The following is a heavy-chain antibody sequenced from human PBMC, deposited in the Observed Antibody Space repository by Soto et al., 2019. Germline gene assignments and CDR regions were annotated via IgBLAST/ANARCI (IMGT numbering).Heavy chain of an antibody. CDR2: IYNSGTT. Sequence: QVQLQESGPGLVKPSETLSLTCTVSGGSITRGGYYWSWNRQHPGKGMEWIGYIYNSGTTYYTPSPKSRITISGDTSKHQSSLTLTSVTAADTAVYYCARDPAPWGQGTLVTVSS. CDR3: ARDPAP. V-gene: IGHV4-31*03. CDR1: GGSITRGGYY. J-gene: IGHJ5*02.